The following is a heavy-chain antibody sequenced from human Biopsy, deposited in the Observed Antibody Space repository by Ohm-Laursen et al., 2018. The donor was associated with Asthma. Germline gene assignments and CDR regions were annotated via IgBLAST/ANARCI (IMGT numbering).Heavy chain of an antibody. CDR2: IMTVFGTK. D-gene: IGHD6-19*01. CDR3: ARCQVGYSSGWSLLLKKIYYSGMDV. V-gene: IGHV1-69*13. Sequence: AASVKVSCKAPGGTFSNFAISWVRQAPGQGLEWLGGIMTVFGTKNYAQKFQGRVTITADESTSTAYMEVTSLRSEDTAIYYCARCQVGYSSGWSLLLKKIYYSGMDVWGQGTAVTVSS. J-gene: IGHJ6*02. CDR1: GGTFSNFA.